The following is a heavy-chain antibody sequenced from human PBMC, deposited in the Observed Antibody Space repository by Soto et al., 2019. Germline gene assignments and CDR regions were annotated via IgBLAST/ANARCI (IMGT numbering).Heavy chain of an antibody. Sequence: PSETLSLTCTVSGGSISSGGYYWSWIRQHPGKGLEWIGYIYYSGSTYYNPSLKSRVTISVDTSKNQFSLKLSSVTAADTAVYYCARSQWSRRGSHVDYWGQGTLVTVSS. J-gene: IGHJ4*02. CDR3: ARSQWSRRGSHVDY. V-gene: IGHV4-31*03. CDR2: IYYSGST. D-gene: IGHD6-19*01. CDR1: GGSISSGGYY.